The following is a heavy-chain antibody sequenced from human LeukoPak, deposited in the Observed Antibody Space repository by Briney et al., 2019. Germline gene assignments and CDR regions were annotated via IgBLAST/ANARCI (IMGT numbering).Heavy chain of an antibody. CDR2: IYYSGST. Sequence: SETLSLTCTVSGGSISSSSYYWGWIRRPPGKGLEWIGSIYYSGSTYYNPSLKSRVTISVDTSKNQFSLKLSSVTAADTAVYYCARESIAAPYYFDHWGQGTLVTVSS. V-gene: IGHV4-39*07. J-gene: IGHJ4*02. CDR1: GGSISSSSYY. D-gene: IGHD6-6*01. CDR3: ARESIAAPYYFDH.